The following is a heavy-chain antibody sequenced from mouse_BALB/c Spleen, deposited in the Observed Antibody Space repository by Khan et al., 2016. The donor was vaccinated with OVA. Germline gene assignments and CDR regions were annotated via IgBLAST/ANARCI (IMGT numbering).Heavy chain of an antibody. CDR1: GYSFTGYF. Sequence: VQLKQSGPELVKPGASVKISCKASGYSFTGYFMNWVMQSHGKSLEWIGRINPHIGETLYNQKFKGKATLTVDESSSTAHMALRSLASEDSAVYYCARTYGSDFNYWGQGTTLTVSS. CDR3: ARTYGSDFNY. D-gene: IGHD1-1*01. CDR2: INPHIGET. J-gene: IGHJ2*01. V-gene: IGHV1-20*02.